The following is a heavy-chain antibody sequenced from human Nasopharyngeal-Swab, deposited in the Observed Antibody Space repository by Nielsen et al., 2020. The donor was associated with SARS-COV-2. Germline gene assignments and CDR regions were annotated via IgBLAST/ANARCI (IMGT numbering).Heavy chain of an antibody. CDR2: IWYDGSNK. Sequence: GESLKISCAASGFTFSSYGMHWVRQAPGKGLEWVAVIWYDGSNKYYADSVKGRFTISRDNSKNTLYLQMNSLRAEDTAVYYCAREEMVGQWLERGCWGQGTLVTVSS. CDR3: AREEMVGQWLERGC. CDR1: GFTFSSYG. D-gene: IGHD6-19*01. V-gene: IGHV3-33*01. J-gene: IGHJ4*02.